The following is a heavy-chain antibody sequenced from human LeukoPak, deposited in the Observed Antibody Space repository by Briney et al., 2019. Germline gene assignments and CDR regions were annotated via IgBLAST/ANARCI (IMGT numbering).Heavy chain of an antibody. V-gene: IGHV3-23*01. J-gene: IGHJ3*01. CDR2: IRAGGGST. CDR1: GFTCSNYA. CDR3: AKDPNGDYVGAFDF. Sequence: GGSLRLSCAASGFTCSNYAMMWVRQAPGKGLELVSTIRAGGGSTYSADSVTGRFTISRDNSKNTLFLQMNSLRAEDTAVYYCAKDPNGDYVGAFDFWGQGIMVSVSS. D-gene: IGHD4-17*01.